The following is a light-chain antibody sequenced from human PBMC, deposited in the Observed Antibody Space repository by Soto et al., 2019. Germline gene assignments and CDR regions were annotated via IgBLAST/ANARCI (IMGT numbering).Light chain of an antibody. J-gene: IGLJ1*01. CDR1: SSDVGGYDY. Sequence: QSALTQPRSVSGSPGQSVTISCTGTSSDVGGYDYVSWFQQHPGKAPKLMIYDVTERPSGVPDRFSGSKSGNTASLTISGLQAEDEADYYCCSYAGSYISLFVFGTGTKVTV. V-gene: IGLV2-11*01. CDR3: CSYAGSYISLFV. CDR2: DVT.